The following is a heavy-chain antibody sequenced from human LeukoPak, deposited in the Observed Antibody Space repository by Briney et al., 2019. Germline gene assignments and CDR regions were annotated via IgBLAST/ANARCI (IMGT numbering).Heavy chain of an antibody. CDR3: ARDSSGWYRPPRYYFDY. D-gene: IGHD6-19*01. Sequence: SHTLSLTCTVSGGSISSYYWSWIRQPPGKGREWIGYIYYSGSTNYNPSLKSRVTISVDTSKNQFSLKLSSVTAADTAVYYCARDSSGWYRPPRYYFDYWGQGTLVTVSS. V-gene: IGHV4-59*01. CDR2: IYYSGST. CDR1: GGSISSYY. J-gene: IGHJ4*02.